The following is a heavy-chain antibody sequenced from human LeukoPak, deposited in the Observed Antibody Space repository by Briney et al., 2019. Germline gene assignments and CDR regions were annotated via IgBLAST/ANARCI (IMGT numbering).Heavy chain of an antibody. CDR3: ATSPTLRAPVGATSAY. CDR2: LNPEDGEA. Sequence: GASVKASCKASGHSLTEMAMHWVRQAAGKGLEWMGGLNPEDGEATYAQKFQGRVTLTEDTSTDTGYLELSTLRSEDTAVYYCATSPTLRAPVGATSAYWGQGTLVTVSS. CDR1: GHSLTEMA. V-gene: IGHV1-24*01. D-gene: IGHD1-26*01. J-gene: IGHJ4*02.